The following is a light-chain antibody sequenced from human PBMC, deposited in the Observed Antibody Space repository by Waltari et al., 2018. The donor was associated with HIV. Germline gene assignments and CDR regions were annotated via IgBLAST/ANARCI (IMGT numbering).Light chain of an antibody. J-gene: IGLJ2*01. CDR1: SSNIGSTY. CDR3: AAWDDSLSGKV. CDR2: RNK. V-gene: IGLV1-47*01. Sequence: QSVLTQPPSASGTPGQRVTISCSGSSSNIGSTYVYWYQQLPGTAPKLRIYRNKRRPSGVPDRLSGSKSGTSASLAISGLRSEDEADYYCAAWDDSLSGKVFGGGTKLTVL.